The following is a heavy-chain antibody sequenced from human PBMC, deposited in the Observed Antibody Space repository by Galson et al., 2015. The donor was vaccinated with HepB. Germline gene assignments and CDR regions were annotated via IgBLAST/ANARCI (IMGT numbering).Heavy chain of an antibody. Sequence: SLRLSCAASGFTFSSYGMHWVRQAPGKGLEWVAVISYDGSNKYYADSVKGRFTISRDNSKNTLYLQMNSLRAEDTAVYYCAKEVTIFGVVWGGGMDVWGQGTTVTVSS. CDR3: AKEVTIFGVVWGGGMDV. CDR1: GFTFSSYG. J-gene: IGHJ6*02. V-gene: IGHV3-30*18. D-gene: IGHD3-3*01. CDR2: ISYDGSNK.